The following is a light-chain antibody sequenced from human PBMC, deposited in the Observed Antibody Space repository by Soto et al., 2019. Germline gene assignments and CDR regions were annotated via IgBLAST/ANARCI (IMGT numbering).Light chain of an antibody. Sequence: QSALTQPPSVSGSPGQSVTISCTGTSSDVGSYNRVSWYQLPPGTAPQLMVYEVSNRPSGVPDRFSGSKSGNTASLTISGRQAEEEVDYCCSENTSSNLYCFGTGTKVTV. J-gene: IGLJ1*01. CDR2: EVS. CDR1: SSDVGSYNR. CDR3: SENTSSNLYC. V-gene: IGLV2-18*01.